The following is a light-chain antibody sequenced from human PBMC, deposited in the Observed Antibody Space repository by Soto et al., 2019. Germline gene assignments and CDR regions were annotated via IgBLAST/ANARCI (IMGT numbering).Light chain of an antibody. V-gene: IGKV1-33*01. CDR2: AAS. Sequence: DIRVPHAPSTLSTSQRDRVTITCWASQDITSSLTWYQQKPGKAPKLLIYAASTLETGVPSRFSGSGSGTDFTFTISGLQPEDFATYYCQQYYNLPLTFGGGTKVDIK. J-gene: IGKJ4*01. CDR1: QDITSS. CDR3: QQYYNLPLT.